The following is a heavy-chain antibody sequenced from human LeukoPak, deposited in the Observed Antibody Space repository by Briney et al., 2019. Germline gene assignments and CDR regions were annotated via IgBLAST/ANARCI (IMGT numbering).Heavy chain of an antibody. J-gene: IGHJ4*02. CDR2: ISSSSSTI. CDR1: GLTFSSYE. D-gene: IGHD5-18*01. V-gene: IGHV3-48*01. CDR3: AKSGYSYGFDY. Sequence: PGGSLRLSCAASGLTFSSYEMNWVRQAPGKGLEWVSYISSSSSTIYYADSVKGRFTISRDNAKNSLYLQMNSLRAEDTAVYYCAKSGYSYGFDYWGQGTLVTVSS.